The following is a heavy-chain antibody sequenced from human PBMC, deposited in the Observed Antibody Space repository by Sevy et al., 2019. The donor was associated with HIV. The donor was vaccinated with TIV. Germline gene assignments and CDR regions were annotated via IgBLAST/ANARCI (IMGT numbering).Heavy chain of an antibody. J-gene: IGHJ4*02. Sequence: GGSLRLSCAASGFPFTTYAVHWVRQAPGKGLEWLAVISFNGGNKFYADSVRGRFTISRDNSGNTMYRQMNSLRVEDTAMYYCARDVSGGERLGQLSAYFDYWGQGTLVTVSS. D-gene: IGHD3-16*02. CDR1: GFPFTTYA. CDR2: ISFNGGNK. CDR3: ARDVSGGERLGQLSAYFDY. V-gene: IGHV3-30-3*01.